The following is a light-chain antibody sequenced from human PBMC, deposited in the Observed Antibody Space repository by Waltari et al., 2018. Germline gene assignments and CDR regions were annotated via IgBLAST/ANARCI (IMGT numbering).Light chain of an antibody. CDR3: SSYTSSTVV. V-gene: IGLV2-14*03. J-gene: IGLJ2*01. CDR1: SSDVGGYNY. CDR2: DVR. Sequence: QSALTQPASVSGSPGQSITISCTGTSSDVGGYNYVSWYQHNPGKAPKPMIYDVRNRPSGVSNRLSGSKSGNTASLTISGLQAEDEADYYCSSYTSSTVVFGGGTKLTVL.